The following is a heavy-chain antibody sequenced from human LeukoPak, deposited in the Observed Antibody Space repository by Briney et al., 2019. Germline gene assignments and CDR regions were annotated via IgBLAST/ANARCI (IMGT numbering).Heavy chain of an antibody. D-gene: IGHD3-16*01. CDR1: GFTFSSYD. Sequence: PGGSLRLSCAASGFTFSSYDMNWVRQAPGKGLEWVSYISSSGSTIYYADSVKGRFTISRDNAKNSLYLQMNSLRAEDTAVYYCARTKYDYWFDPWGQGTLVTVSS. CDR2: ISSSGSTI. V-gene: IGHV3-48*03. CDR3: ARTKYDYWFDP. J-gene: IGHJ5*02.